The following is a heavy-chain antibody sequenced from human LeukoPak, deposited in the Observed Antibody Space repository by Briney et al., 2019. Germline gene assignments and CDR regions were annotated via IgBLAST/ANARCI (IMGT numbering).Heavy chain of an antibody. D-gene: IGHD3-22*01. CDR2: ISSSSSYI. CDR3: ARDVGSFLGYDSSGYSGFDY. CDR1: GFTFSSYS. Sequence: GGSLRLSCAASGFTFSSYSMNWVRQAPGKGLEWVSSISSSSSYIYYADTVKGRFTISRDNAKNSLYLQMSSLRAEDTAVYYCARDVGSFLGYDSSGYSGFDYWGQGTLVTVSS. J-gene: IGHJ4*02. V-gene: IGHV3-21*01.